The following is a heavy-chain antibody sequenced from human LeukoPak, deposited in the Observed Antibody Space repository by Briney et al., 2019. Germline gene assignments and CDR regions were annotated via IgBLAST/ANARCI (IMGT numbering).Heavy chain of an antibody. J-gene: IGHJ3*02. CDR3: ASSDSGSYHDAFDI. CDR1: GFTFSSYS. V-gene: IGHV3-48*02. CDR2: ISSSSSTI. Sequence: GGSLRLSCAASGFTFSSYSMNWVRQAPGKGLEWVSYISSSSSTIYYADSVKGRFTISRDNAKNSLYLQMNRLRDEDTAVYYCASSDSGSYHDAFDIWGQGTMVTVSS. D-gene: IGHD1-26*01.